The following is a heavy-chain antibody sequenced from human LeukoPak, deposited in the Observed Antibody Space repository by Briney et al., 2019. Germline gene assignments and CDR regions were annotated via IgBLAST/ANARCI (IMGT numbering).Heavy chain of an antibody. CDR2: INPNSGAT. V-gene: IGHV1-2*02. J-gene: IGHJ4*02. D-gene: IGHD2-15*01. CDR1: GYTFTGYY. CDR3: ARDPQGWRFDS. Sequence: EASVKVSFKASGYTFTGYYMHWVRQAPGQGLEWMGWINPNSGATKYAQKFQGRVTMTRDTSISTAYMELSSLRSDDTAVYYCARDPQGWRFDSWGQGTLVTVSS.